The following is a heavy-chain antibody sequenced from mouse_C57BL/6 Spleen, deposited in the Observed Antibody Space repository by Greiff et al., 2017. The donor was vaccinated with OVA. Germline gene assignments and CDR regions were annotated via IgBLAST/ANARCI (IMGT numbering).Heavy chain of an antibody. Sequence: VQLKESGPGLVKPSQSLSLTCSVTGYSITSGYYWNWIRQFPGNKLEWMGYISYDGSNNYNPSLKNRISITRDTSKNQFFLKLNSVTTEDTATYYCASTVVAFDYWGQGTTLTVSS. CDR2: ISYDGSN. J-gene: IGHJ2*01. CDR1: GYSITSGYY. D-gene: IGHD1-1*01. V-gene: IGHV3-6*01. CDR3: ASTVVAFDY.